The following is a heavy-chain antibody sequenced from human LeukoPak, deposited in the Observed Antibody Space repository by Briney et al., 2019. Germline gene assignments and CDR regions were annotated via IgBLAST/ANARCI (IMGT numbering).Heavy chain of an antibody. D-gene: IGHD5-18*01. J-gene: IGHJ4*02. CDR1: GYTFTGYY. CDR2: INPNSGGT. Sequence: ASVKVSCKASGYTFTGYYMHWVRQAPGQGLEWMGWINPNSGGTNYAQKFQGRVTMTRDTSISTAYMELSRLRSDDTAVYYCARENTAMAGIDYWGQGTLVTVSS. V-gene: IGHV1-2*02. CDR3: ARENTAMAGIDY.